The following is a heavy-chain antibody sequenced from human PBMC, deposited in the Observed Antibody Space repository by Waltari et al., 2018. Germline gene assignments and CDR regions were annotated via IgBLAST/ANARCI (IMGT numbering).Heavy chain of an antibody. CDR2: CDPEDGET. J-gene: IGHJ6*02. CDR1: GYTLTELT. V-gene: IGHV1-24*01. D-gene: IGHD7-27*01. Sequence: QVQLVQSGAEVKKPGASVKVSCKVSGYTLTELTMHWVRQAPGKGLEWMGGCDPEDGETIYAQKCQGRGTMTEDTSTDTAYMELSSLRSEDTAVYYCATGGDVDYYYGMDVWGQGTTVTVSS. CDR3: ATGGDVDYYYGMDV.